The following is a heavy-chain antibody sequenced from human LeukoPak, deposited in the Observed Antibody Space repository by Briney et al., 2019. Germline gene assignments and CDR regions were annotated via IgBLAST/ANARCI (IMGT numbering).Heavy chain of an antibody. CDR3: ARTQLGYCSSTSCQPTEY. CDR2: INDNGAGT. Sequence: GGSLRLSCAASGFTFSSYAMSWVRQAPGKGLKWVSTINDNGAGTYYADSVKGRFTISRDNSYNTLYLQMNSLRAEDTAVYYCARTQLGYCSSTSCQPTEYWGQGTLVTVSS. CDR1: GFTFSSYA. V-gene: IGHV3-23*01. D-gene: IGHD2-2*01. J-gene: IGHJ4*02.